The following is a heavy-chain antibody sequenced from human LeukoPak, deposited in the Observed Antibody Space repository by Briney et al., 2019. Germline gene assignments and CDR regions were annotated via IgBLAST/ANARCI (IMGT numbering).Heavy chain of an antibody. D-gene: IGHD5-12*01. J-gene: IGHJ4*02. CDR2: INHSGST. Sequence: PSETLSLTCAVYGGSFSGYYWSWIRQPPGKGLEWIGEINHSGSTNYNPSLKSRVTISVDTSKNQFSLKLSSVTAADTAVYYCARGPGVATIWGFDYWGQGTLVTVSS. CDR1: GGSFSGYY. V-gene: IGHV4-34*01. CDR3: ARGPGVATIWGFDY.